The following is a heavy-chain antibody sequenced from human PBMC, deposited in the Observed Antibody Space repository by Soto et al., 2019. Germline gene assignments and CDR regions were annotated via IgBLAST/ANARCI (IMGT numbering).Heavy chain of an antibody. CDR2: ITDTGGDT. J-gene: IGHJ4*02. D-gene: IGHD3-10*01. V-gene: IGHV3-23*01. CDR1: GIPFGSRA. Sequence: GSLRLSCAASGIPFGSRAMSWVRQAPGEGLEWVSTITDTGGDTKYADSVRGRFTMSRDNSKKTLYLQMNSLRVEDSALYYCARGSTDSYPGSRIFDFWGRGTLVTVSS. CDR3: ARGSTDSYPGSRIFDF.